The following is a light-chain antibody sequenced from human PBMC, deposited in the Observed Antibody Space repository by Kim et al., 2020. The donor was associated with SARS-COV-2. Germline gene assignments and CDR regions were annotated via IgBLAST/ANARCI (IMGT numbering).Light chain of an antibody. CDR1: QSVSSY. J-gene: IGKJ4*01. V-gene: IGKV3-11*01. CDR3: QQRSDWPLT. Sequence: PGERATLSCRASQSVSSYLAWYQQKPGQAPRLLIYDASNRATGIPARFSGSGSGTDFTLTISSLEPEDFAVYYCQQRSDWPLTFGGGTKVDIK. CDR2: DAS.